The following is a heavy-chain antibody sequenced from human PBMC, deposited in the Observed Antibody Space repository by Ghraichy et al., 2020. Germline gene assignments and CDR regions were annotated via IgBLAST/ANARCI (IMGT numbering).Heavy chain of an antibody. CDR1: GGSVSTVLYY. D-gene: IGHD3-10*01. J-gene: IGHJ4*02. CDR2: IYYSGST. V-gene: IGHV4-61*01. CDR3: ARVGSYGSGSYDS. Sequence: SETLSLTCTVSGGSVSTVLYYWTWIRQPPGKGLEWIGYIYYSGSTNYNPSLKSRVTISVDTSKNRLSLKLSSVTAADTAVYYCARVGSYGSGSYDSWGQGILVTVSS.